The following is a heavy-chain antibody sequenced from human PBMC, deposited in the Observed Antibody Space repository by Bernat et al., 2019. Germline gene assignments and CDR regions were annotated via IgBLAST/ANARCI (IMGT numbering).Heavy chain of an antibody. D-gene: IGHD6-6*01. CDR2: ISYDGSNK. Sequence: QVQLVESGGGVVQPGRSLRLSCAASGFTFSSYAMHWFRQAPGKGLEWVAVISYDGSNKYYADSVKGRFTISRDNSKNTLYLQMNSLRAEDTAVYYCAREYSSSADAFDIWGQGTMVTVSS. CDR1: GFTFSSYA. V-gene: IGHV3-30-3*01. CDR3: AREYSSSADAFDI. J-gene: IGHJ3*02.